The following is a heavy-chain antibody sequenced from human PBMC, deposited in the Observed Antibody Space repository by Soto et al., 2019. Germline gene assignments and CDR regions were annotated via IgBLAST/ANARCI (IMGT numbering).Heavy chain of an antibody. D-gene: IGHD2-21*02. CDR2: INAGNGNT. CDR3: ARGGDSSLDYYGMDV. Sequence: ASVKVSCKASGYTFTSYAMHWVRQAPGQRLEWMGWINAGNGNTKYSQKFQGRVTITRDTSASTAYMELSSLRSEDTAVYYCARGGDSSLDYYGMDVWGQGTTVTVSS. V-gene: IGHV1-3*01. J-gene: IGHJ6*02. CDR1: GYTFTSYA.